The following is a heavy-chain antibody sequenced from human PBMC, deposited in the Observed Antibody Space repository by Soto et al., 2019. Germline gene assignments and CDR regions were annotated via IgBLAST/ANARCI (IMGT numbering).Heavy chain of an antibody. CDR1: GLSFPNYA. Sequence: LLESGGGLVQPGGSLSLSCVASGLSFPNYAMNWVRQAPGKGLEWVSGIGGSGAYTYYAGSVKGRFTISRDNSKNTVYLQMNSLRGEDTAVYYCAKGSSSTQFLNYYFYHIYVWGKGTTVSVSS. CDR2: IGGSGAYT. J-gene: IGHJ6*03. V-gene: IGHV3-23*01. D-gene: IGHD2-2*01. CDR3: AKGSSSTQFLNYYFYHIYV.